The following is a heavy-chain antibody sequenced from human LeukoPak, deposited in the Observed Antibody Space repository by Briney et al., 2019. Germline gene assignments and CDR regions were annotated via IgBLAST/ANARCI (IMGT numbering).Heavy chain of an antibody. CDR2: IKQDGREK. J-gene: IGHJ4*02. D-gene: IGHD6-19*01. V-gene: IGHV3-7*01. Sequence: PGGSLRLSCAASGFTFSSYWMSWVRQAPGKGLEWVANIKQDGREKYYVDSVKGRFTISRDNAKNSLYLQMNSLRAEDTAVYYCARDLLIAVATDDYWGQGTLVTVSS. CDR1: GFTFSSYW. CDR3: ARDLLIAVATDDY.